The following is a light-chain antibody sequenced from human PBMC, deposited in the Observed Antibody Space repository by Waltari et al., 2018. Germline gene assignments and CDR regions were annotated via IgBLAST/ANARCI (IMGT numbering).Light chain of an antibody. CDR3: LHVNSFPIT. J-gene: IGKJ4*01. CDR2: DAS. CDR1: QGISNL. Sequence: DIQMTQSPSSVSASLGDRVTITCRASQGISNLLAWYQQKPGKAPRLLIYDASTLQSGVPSRFSGSGYGTDFSLTISSLQPDDFATYSCLHVNSFPITFGGGTKVEIK. V-gene: IGKV1-12*01.